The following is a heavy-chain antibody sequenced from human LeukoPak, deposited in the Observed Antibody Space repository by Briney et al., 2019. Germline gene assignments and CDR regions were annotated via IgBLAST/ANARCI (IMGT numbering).Heavy chain of an antibody. D-gene: IGHD2-15*01. CDR1: GFTFSSYS. CDR2: ITSSSSYI. V-gene: IGHV3-21*01. J-gene: IGHJ3*02. CDR3: AREAIDIVVVVAAHDAFDI. Sequence: GGSLRLSCAASGFTFSSYSMNWVRQAPGKGLEWVSLITSSSSYIYYADSVKGRFTISRDNAKNSLYLQMNSLRAEDTAVYYCAREAIDIVVVVAAHDAFDIWGQGTMVTVSS.